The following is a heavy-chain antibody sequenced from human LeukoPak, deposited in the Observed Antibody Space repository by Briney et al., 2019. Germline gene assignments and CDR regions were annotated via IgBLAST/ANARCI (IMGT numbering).Heavy chain of an antibody. D-gene: IGHD3-22*01. Sequence: SQTLSLTCTVSGGSISSGSYYWSWIRQPAGKGLEWIGRIYTSGSTNYNPSLKSRVTISVDTSKNQFSLKLSSVTAADTAAYYCARDSRHFTGYYDSSGYYYINWFGPWGQGTLVTVSS. CDR2: IYTSGST. CDR3: ARDSRHFTGYYDSSGYYYINWFGP. J-gene: IGHJ5*02. V-gene: IGHV4-61*02. CDR1: GGSISSGSYY.